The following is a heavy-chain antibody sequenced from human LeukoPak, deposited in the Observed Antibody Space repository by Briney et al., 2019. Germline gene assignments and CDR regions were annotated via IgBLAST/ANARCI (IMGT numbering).Heavy chain of an antibody. Sequence: PSGTLSLTCTVSGGSISSYYWSWIRQPPGKGLEWIGYIYYSGSTNYNPSLTSRVTISVDTSKNQFSLKLSSVTAADTAVYYCARERCSSTTCYFDYWGQGTLVTVSS. CDR1: GGSISSYY. CDR3: ARERCSSTTCYFDY. CDR2: IYYSGST. D-gene: IGHD2-2*01. J-gene: IGHJ4*02. V-gene: IGHV4-59*01.